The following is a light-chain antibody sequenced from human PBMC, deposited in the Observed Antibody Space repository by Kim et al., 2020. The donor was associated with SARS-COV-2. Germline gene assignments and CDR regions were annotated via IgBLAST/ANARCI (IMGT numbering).Light chain of an antibody. CDR2: GAS. CDR3: HQFNNWPHT. V-gene: IGKV3-15*01. J-gene: IGKJ2*01. Sequence: SVSPGDRATLSCRASQSVRSNLAWYQQKPGQAPSLLIYGASTRAAGIPTRLSGSGSGTEFTLTISSLQSEDFAVYYCHQFNNWPHTFGQGTKLEI. CDR1: QSVRSN.